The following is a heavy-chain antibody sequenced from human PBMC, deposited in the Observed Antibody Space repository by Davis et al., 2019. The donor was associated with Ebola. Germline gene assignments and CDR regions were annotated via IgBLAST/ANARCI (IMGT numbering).Heavy chain of an antibody. Sequence: GESLKISCAASGFTFSDYYMNWIRQAPGKGLEWVAYISSTGNNIYYADSVKGRFTVSRDNAKNSLYLQMNSLRPEDTALYYCARGREATPGRYFDYWGQGILVTVSS. V-gene: IGHV3-11*01. CDR2: ISSTGNNI. CDR3: ARGREATPGRYFDY. CDR1: GFTFSDYY. J-gene: IGHJ4*02. D-gene: IGHD1-14*01.